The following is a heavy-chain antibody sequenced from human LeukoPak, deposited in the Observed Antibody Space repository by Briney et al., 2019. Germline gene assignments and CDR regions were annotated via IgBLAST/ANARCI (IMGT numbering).Heavy chain of an antibody. CDR1: GFTFSSYG. J-gene: IGHJ6*03. CDR3: AREKSTVVTPHYYYYMDV. D-gene: IGHD4-23*01. Sequence: GGSLRLSCAASGFTFSSYGMHWVRQAPGKGLEWVAVISYDGSNKYYADSVKGRFTISRDNSKNTLYLQMNSLRAEDTAVYYCAREKSTVVTPHYYYYMDVWGKGTTVTVSS. V-gene: IGHV3-30*03. CDR2: ISYDGSNK.